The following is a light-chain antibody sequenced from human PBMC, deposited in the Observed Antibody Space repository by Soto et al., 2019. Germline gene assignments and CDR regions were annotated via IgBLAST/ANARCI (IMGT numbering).Light chain of an antibody. CDR2: SNS. CDR1: SSNIGSKT. CDR3: AAWDDSLNAPV. V-gene: IGLV1-44*01. Sequence: QPVLTQPPSASGTPGQRVTISCSGSSSNIGSKTVNWYRHLPGTAPTLLIYSNSQRPSGVPDRYSGSKSGTSASLAITGLQSVDEADYYCAAWDDSLNAPVFGGGTKLTVL. J-gene: IGLJ2*01.